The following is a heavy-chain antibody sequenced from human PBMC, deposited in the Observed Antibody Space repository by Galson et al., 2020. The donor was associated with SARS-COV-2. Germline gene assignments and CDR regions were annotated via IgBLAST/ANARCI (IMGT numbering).Heavy chain of an antibody. CDR2: SRNGGHSYTK. D-gene: IGHD2-8*02. CDR1: GFSLSDHF. Sequence: GESLKISCVASGFSLSDHFMDWVRQAPGKGLEWVGRSRNGGHSYTKHYAASGEGRFTISRDESKNSLFLQMNSLKIEDTAVYYCARAQGFCTGGTCYYYGMDVWGQGTTVTVSS. V-gene: IGHV3-72*01. CDR3: ARAQGFCTGGTCYYYGMDV. J-gene: IGHJ6*02.